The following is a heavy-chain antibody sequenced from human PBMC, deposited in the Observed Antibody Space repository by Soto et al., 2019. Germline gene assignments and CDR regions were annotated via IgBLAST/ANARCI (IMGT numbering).Heavy chain of an antibody. CDR2: ISNYNGIT. Sequence: QVQLVQSGAEVKKPGASVKVSCKASGYIFTSYGISWVRQAPGEGLEWVGWISNYNGITNYAQKVQGRVTMTTDRSTSTAYMGLRSLRSDDTAVYYCAESMGGSGTYVSWGQGTLVTVSS. D-gene: IGHD3-10*01. J-gene: IGHJ4*02. CDR1: GYIFTSYG. V-gene: IGHV1-18*01. CDR3: AESMGGSGTYVS.